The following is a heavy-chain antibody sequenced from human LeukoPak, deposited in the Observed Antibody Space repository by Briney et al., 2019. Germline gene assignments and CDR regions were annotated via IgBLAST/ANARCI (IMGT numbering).Heavy chain of an antibody. CDR3: ARAGFERCNWNLDNNWFDP. D-gene: IGHD1-7*01. CDR1: GFTFSSYA. J-gene: IGHJ5*02. V-gene: IGHV3-64*01. Sequence: PGGSLRLSCAASGFTFSSYAMHWVRQAPGKGLEYVSAISSNGGSTYYANSVKGRFTISRDNSKNTLYLQMGSLRAEDMAVYYCARAGFERCNWNLDNNWFDPWGQGTLVTVSS. CDR2: ISSNGGST.